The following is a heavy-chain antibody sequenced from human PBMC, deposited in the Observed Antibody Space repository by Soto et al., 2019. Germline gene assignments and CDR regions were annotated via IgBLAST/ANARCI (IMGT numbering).Heavy chain of an antibody. D-gene: IGHD2-15*01. V-gene: IGHV3-9*01. CDR3: AKETGDCSGGSCYGCWDYYYGMDV. J-gene: IGHJ6*02. Sequence: LRLSCAASGFAFDDYAMHWVRQAPGKGLEWVSGISWNSGSIGYADSVKGRFTISRDNAKNSLYLQMNSLSAEDTALYYCAKETGDCSGGSCYGCWDYYYGMDVWGQGTTVTVSS. CDR2: ISWNSGSI. CDR1: GFAFDDYA.